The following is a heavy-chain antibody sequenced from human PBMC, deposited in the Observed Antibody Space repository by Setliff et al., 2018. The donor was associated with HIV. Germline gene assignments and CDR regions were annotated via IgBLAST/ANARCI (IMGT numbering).Heavy chain of an antibody. CDR3: ARGGGVYDTPSDFDY. CDR2: VNPNTGGT. CDR1: GYTFTAYF. J-gene: IGHJ4*02. V-gene: IGHV1-2*02. D-gene: IGHD3-22*01. Sequence: SVKVSCKASGYTFTAYFIIWVRQAPGQGLEWMGWVNPNTGGTYYAQNFQGRVSMTRDTSITTAYMELSRLTSDDTAVYYCARGGGVYDTPSDFDYWGQGTLVTVS.